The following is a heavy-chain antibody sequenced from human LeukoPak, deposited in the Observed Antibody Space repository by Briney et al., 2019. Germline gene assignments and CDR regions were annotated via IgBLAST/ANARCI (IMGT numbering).Heavy chain of an antibody. D-gene: IGHD3-10*01. CDR1: GYTFTSYY. CDR3: ARDSVNYYGSGSYYNVGIDY. CDR2: INPSGGST. J-gene: IGHJ4*02. Sequence: ASVKVSCKASGYTFTSYYMHWVRQAPGQGLEWMGIINPSGGSTSYAQKFQGRVTMTRDTSTSTVYMELSSLRSEDTAVYYCARDSVNYYGSGSYYNVGIDYWGQGTLVTVSS. V-gene: IGHV1-46*01.